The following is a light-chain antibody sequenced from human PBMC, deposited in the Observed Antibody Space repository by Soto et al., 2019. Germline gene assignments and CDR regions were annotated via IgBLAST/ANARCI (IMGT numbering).Light chain of an antibody. CDR1: QTVSRMY. J-gene: IGKJ1*01. CDR2: GTS. V-gene: IGKV3D-7*01. CDR3: HQDFNLPWT. Sequence: IVLTQSPATLSLSPGERATLSCRASQTVSRMYLSWFQQKPGQAPRLLIYGTSTRATGIPVRFSGSGSGTDFTLTISSLQPEDFAVYFCHQDFNLPWTFGQRTKVDIK.